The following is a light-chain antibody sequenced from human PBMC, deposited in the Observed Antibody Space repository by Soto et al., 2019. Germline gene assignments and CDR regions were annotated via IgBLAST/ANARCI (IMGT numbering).Light chain of an antibody. V-gene: IGLV2-14*01. J-gene: IGLJ1*01. Sequence: QSVLTQPASVSGSPGQSITVSCTGTSSDVGGYNYVSWYQQYPGKAPKLMIYEVSHRPSGVSNRFSGSKSGNTASLTISGLQAEDEADYYCSSYTSSSTLVFGTGTKVTVL. CDR3: SSYTSSSTLV. CDR1: SSDVGGYNY. CDR2: EVS.